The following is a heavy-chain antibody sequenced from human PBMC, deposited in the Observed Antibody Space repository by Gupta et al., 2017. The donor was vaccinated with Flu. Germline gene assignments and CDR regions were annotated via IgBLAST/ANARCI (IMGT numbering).Heavy chain of an antibody. J-gene: IGHJ6*03. D-gene: IGHD6-13*01. V-gene: IGHV3-48*03. CDR3: ARARRGGSSQYNANYFYYYMDV. CDR1: EFTFSDYE. CDR2: ISSRANAM. Sequence: QLVESGGGLVQPGGSLRLSCVVSEFTFSDYEMNWVRQAPGKGLDWVSSISSRANAMNYADSVKGRFTISRDNAKNSLYLQMNSLRVEDTADYYCARARRGGSSQYNANYFYYYMDVWGKGTTVTVSS.